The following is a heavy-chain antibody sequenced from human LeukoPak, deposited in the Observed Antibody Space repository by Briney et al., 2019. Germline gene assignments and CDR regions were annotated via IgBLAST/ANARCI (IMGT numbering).Heavy chain of an antibody. Sequence: SETLSLTCAVSGGSISSSNWGSWVRRPPGKGLEWIGEIYHSGSTNYNPSLKSRVTISVDKSKNQFSLKLSSVTAADTAVYYCARDLTMYGMDVWGQGTTVTVSS. D-gene: IGHD1-1*01. CDR1: GGSISSSNW. V-gene: IGHV4-4*02. J-gene: IGHJ6*02. CDR2: IYHSGST. CDR3: ARDLTMYGMDV.